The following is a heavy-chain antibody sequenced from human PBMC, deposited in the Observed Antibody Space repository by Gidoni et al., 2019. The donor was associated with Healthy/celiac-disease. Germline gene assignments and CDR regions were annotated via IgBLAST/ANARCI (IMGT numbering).Heavy chain of an antibody. Sequence: QVQLVQSGAEVKKPGSSVKVSCQASGGTFSSYAISWGRQAPGQGLEWMGGSIPILGTANYAQKFQGRVTITADESTSTAYMELSSLRSEDTAVYYCARNAPYNWFDPWGQGTLVTVSS. D-gene: IGHD2-8*01. CDR1: GGTFSSYA. V-gene: IGHV1-69*01. CDR3: ARNAPYNWFDP. J-gene: IGHJ5*02. CDR2: SIPILGTA.